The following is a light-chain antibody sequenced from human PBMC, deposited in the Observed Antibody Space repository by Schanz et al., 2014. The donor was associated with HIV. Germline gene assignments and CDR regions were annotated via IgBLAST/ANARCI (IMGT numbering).Light chain of an antibody. Sequence: QSVLTQPPSVSGAPGQRVTISCTGSSSNIGAGYDVHWYLQLPGTAPKLLIYGNNNRPSGVPDRFSGSKSGTSASLAITGLQAEDEADYYCCSEAAHNTVVFGGGTKLTVL. J-gene: IGLJ2*01. CDR2: GNN. CDR3: CSEAAHNTVV. V-gene: IGLV1-40*01. CDR1: SSNIGAGYD.